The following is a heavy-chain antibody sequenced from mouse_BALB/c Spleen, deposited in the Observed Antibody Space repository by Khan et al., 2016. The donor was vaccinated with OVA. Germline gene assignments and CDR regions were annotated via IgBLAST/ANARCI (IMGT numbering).Heavy chain of an antibody. CDR1: GFSFSSYS. D-gene: IGHD2-3*01. V-gene: IGHV5-6-4*01. CDR2: ISSGCTYT. J-gene: IGHJ2*01. Sequence: EVELVESGGGLVRPGGSLKLSCAASGFSFSSYSMSWVRQTPEKRLEWVATISSGCTYTYYPDSVKGRFTISRDNAMNTLYLHMSSLKSEDTAVYYCERHEGYYGHNRYFDYWGQGTTLTVSS. CDR3: ERHEGYYGHNRYFDY.